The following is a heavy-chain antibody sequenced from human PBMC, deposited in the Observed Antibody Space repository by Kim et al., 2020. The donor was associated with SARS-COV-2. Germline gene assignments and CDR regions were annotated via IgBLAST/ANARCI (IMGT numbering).Heavy chain of an antibody. CDR3: ARSKPAAGWFDP. V-gene: IGHV1-3*01. J-gene: IGHJ5*02. CDR2: INAGNGNT. CDR1: GYTFTSYA. D-gene: IGHD6-13*01. Sequence: ASVKVSCKASGYTFTSYAMHWVRQAPGQRLEWMGWINAGNGNTKYSQKFQGRVTITRDTSASTAYMELSSLRSEDTAVYYCARSKPAAGWFDPWGQGTLVTVSS.